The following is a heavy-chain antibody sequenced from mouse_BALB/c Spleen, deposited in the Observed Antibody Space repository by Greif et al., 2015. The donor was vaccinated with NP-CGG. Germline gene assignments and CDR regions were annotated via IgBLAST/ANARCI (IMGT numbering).Heavy chain of an antibody. Sequence: QVQLQQSGAKRVRTGGSVTLSCKALGYTFPEYDMRWVKLTPMHGLEWIVAIHPGSGGTAYIQQFTGNATPTADKTSSTDYIERSSLTSEDSAVDYCTRSLTDSNYVGDYDYWGQGTTRTVAS. V-gene: IGHV1-15*01. J-gene: IGHJ2*01. CDR1: GYTFPEYD. D-gene: IGHD2-5*01. CDR2: IHPGSGGT. CDR3: TRSLTDSNYVGDYDY.